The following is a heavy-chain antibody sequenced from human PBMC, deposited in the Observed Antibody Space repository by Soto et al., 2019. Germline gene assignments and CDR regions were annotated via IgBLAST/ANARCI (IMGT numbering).Heavy chain of an antibody. CDR1: GFTFSSYG. Sequence: QVQLVESGGGVVQPGRSLRLSCAESGFTFSSYGMHWVRQAPGKGLEWVAVIWYDGSNKYYADSVKGRFTISRDNSKNTLYLQMNSLRAEDTAVYYCAREGRTGTTYYYYMDVWGKGTTVTVSS. CDR3: AREGRTGTTYYYYMDV. CDR2: IWYDGSNK. V-gene: IGHV3-33*01. J-gene: IGHJ6*03. D-gene: IGHD1-7*01.